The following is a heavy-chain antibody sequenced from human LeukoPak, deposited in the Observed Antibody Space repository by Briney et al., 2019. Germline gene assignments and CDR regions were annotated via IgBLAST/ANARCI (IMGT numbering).Heavy chain of an antibody. Sequence: PGGSLRLSCAASGFTLSSYRMNWVRQVPGKGLEWVSSISSSSSYIYYADSVKGRFTISRDNAKNTLYLQMNSLRAEDTAVYYCAEDLLSRTDILTGINYYYYYMDVWGKGTTVTVSS. CDR3: AEDLLSRTDILTGINYYYYYMDV. D-gene: IGHD3-9*01. J-gene: IGHJ6*03. V-gene: IGHV3-21*04. CDR2: ISSSSSYI. CDR1: GFTLSSYR.